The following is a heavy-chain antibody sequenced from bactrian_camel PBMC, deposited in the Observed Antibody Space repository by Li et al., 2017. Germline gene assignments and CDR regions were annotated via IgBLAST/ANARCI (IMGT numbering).Heavy chain of an antibody. Sequence: VQLVESGGGSVQAGGSLRLSCTASGVTTAEADMGWYRQAPGEEREGVAYIVSSGALDYADSVKGRFTISKDNAKNILYLQMNSLKPEDSAMYYCARSRFVFRGCDLSTSGYYYGGQGTQVTVS. J-gene: IGHJ4*01. CDR2: IVSSGAL. CDR1: GVTTAEAD. V-gene: IGHV3S55*01. CDR3: ARSRFVFRGCDLSTSGYYY. D-gene: IGHD5*01.